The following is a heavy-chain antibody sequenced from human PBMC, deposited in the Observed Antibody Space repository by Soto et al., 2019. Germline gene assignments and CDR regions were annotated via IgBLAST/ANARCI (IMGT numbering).Heavy chain of an antibody. Sequence: GGSLRLSCVGTGLNFDDFAMHWVRQAPGKGLEWVSGITWNSRVLAYADSVKGRFTISRDNARNSLYLQMDSLRDEDTALYYCAKGRYDFWSPYYFDSWGQGTMVTVSS. CDR2: ITWNSRVL. V-gene: IGHV3-9*01. CDR1: GLNFDDFA. D-gene: IGHD3-3*01. J-gene: IGHJ4*02. CDR3: AKGRYDFWSPYYFDS.